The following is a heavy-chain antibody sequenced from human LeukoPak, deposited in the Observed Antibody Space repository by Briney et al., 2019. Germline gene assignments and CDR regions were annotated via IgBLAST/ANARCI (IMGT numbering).Heavy chain of an antibody. J-gene: IGHJ4*02. Sequence: GGSLRLSCAASGLTFSTFGMHWVRQAPGKGLEWVAVISYDGRNTYYADSVKGRFTISRDNSKNTLYLQMNSLRVEDTAVYYCANAGGTTPYWGQGTLVTVSS. CDR2: ISYDGRNT. V-gene: IGHV3-30*18. CDR1: GLTFSTFG. D-gene: IGHD1-7*01. CDR3: ANAGGTTPY.